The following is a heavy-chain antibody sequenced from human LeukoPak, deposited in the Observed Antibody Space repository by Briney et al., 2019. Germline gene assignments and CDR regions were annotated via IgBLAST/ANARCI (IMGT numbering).Heavy chain of an antibody. CDR1: GFTFSSYE. V-gene: IGHV3-48*03. J-gene: IGHJ6*02. Sequence: PGGSLRLSCAASGFTFSSYEMNWVRQAPGKGLEWVSYISSSGSTIYYAGSVKGRFTISRDNAKNSLYLQMNSLRAEDTAVYYCARGHTMIVPYYYYGMDVWGQGTTVTVSS. D-gene: IGHD3-22*01. CDR2: ISSSGSTI. CDR3: ARGHTMIVPYYYYGMDV.